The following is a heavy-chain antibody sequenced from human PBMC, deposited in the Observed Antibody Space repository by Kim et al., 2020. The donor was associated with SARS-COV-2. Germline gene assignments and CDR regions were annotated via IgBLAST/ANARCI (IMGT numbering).Heavy chain of an antibody. V-gene: IGHV4-39*01. D-gene: IGHD4-17*01. CDR3: ARDHGSVRWFYY. CDR2: ISYSVIA. CDR1: GGSFRTSNYY. Sequence: SETLSLTCTVSGGSFRTSNYYWGWIRQPPGKGLEWIGTISYSVIAYYNPSLRSRVTISVDASKKQISLKLSSVTAADTAVYYCARDHGSVRWFYYWGQGTGVTVSS. J-gene: IGHJ4*02.